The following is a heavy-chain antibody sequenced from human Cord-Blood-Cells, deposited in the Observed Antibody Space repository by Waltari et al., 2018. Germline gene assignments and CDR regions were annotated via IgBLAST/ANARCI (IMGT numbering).Heavy chain of an antibody. CDR2: IYYSGRT. CDR1: GGSISSSSYY. D-gene: IGHD2-2*01. CDR3: ARQILGYCSSTSCYVDAFDI. V-gene: IGHV4-39*01. J-gene: IGHJ3*02. Sequence: QLQLQESGPGLVKPSETLSLTCTVSGGSISSSSYYWGWIRQPPGKGREWIGSIYYSGRTYSTPSLKSRVTISVDTSKTQFSLKLSSVTAADTAVYYCARQILGYCSSTSCYVDAFDIWGQGTMVTVSS.